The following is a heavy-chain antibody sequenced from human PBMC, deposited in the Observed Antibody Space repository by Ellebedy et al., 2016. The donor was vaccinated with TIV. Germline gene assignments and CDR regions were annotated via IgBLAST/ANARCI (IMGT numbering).Heavy chain of an antibody. CDR3: ARGGYDFWSGYPKIPYYFDY. Sequence: ASVKVSCXASGYTFTSYGISWVRQAPGQGLEWMGWISAYNGNTNYAQKLQGRVTMTTDTSTSTAYMELRSLRSEDTAVYYCARGGYDFWSGYPKIPYYFDYWGQGTLVTVSS. D-gene: IGHD3-3*01. CDR1: GYTFTSYG. V-gene: IGHV1-18*04. J-gene: IGHJ4*02. CDR2: ISAYNGNT.